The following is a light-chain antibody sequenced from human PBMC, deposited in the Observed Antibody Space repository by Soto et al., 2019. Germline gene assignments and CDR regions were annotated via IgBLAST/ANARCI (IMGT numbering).Light chain of an antibody. CDR1: SSNIGRNT. V-gene: IGLV1-44*01. CDR2: ANN. CDR3: AAWDDSLNGYV. J-gene: IGLJ1*01. Sequence: QSALTQPPSASGTPGQRVTISCSGSSSNIGRNTVNWYQQFPGTAPKLLIYANNQRPSGVPDRFSGSKSGTSASLAISGLQSEDEAEYYCAAWDDSLNGYVFGAVTKVTVL.